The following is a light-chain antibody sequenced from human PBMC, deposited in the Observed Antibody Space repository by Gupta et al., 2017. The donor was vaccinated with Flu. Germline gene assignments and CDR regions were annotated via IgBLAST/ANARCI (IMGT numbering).Light chain of an antibody. CDR1: ESVDSNK. Sequence: TLSLSPGESATISCRASESVDSNKVSWYQQKPGQAPSPLMLSASSRAAGIPDRFSGSGSGTDFTLTISRLEPEDFAVYYCHQGSRSPHTFGQGTKLEIK. J-gene: IGKJ2*01. CDR2: SAS. V-gene: IGKV3-20*01. CDR3: HQGSRSPHT.